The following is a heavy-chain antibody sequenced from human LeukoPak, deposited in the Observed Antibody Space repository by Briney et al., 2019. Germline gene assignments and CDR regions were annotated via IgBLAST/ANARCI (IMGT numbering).Heavy chain of an antibody. J-gene: IGHJ6*03. CDR3: AREGFIAVAGLYYYYYMDV. D-gene: IGHD6-19*01. Sequence: GGSLRLSCAASGFTFSSYWMSWVRQAPGKGLEWVANIKQDGSEKYYVDSVKGRFTISRDNAKNSLYLQMNSLRAEDTAVYYCAREGFIAVAGLYYYYYMDVWGKGTTVTVSS. CDR1: GFTFSSYW. CDR2: IKQDGSEK. V-gene: IGHV3-7*01.